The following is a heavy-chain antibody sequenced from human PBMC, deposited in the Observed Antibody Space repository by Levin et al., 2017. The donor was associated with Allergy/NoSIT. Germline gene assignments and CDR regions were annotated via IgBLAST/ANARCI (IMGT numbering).Heavy chain of an antibody. V-gene: IGHV3-48*01. CDR2: IRGSSKII. CDR1: GFTFSSFS. Sequence: GESLKISCAASGFTFSSFSMNWVRQTPGKGLEWVSHIRGSSKIIYYADSVKGRFTISRDNAKNSLYLQMNSLRAEDTALYYCTKDDNYALDYWGQGTLVTVSS. J-gene: IGHJ4*02. D-gene: IGHD4-11*01. CDR3: TKDDNYALDY.